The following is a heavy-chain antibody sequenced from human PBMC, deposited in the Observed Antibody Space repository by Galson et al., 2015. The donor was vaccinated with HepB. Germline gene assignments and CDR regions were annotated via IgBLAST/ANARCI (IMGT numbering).Heavy chain of an antibody. CDR1: GGTFSSYT. CDR3: ASGYCSGGSCYHFDY. Sequence: SVKVSCKASGGTFSSYTISWVRQAPGQGLEWMGRITPILGIANYAQKFQGRVTITADKSTSTAYMELSSLRSEDTAVYYCASGYCSGGSCYHFDYWGQGTLVTVSS. CDR2: ITPILGIA. V-gene: IGHV1-69*02. D-gene: IGHD2-15*01. J-gene: IGHJ4*02.